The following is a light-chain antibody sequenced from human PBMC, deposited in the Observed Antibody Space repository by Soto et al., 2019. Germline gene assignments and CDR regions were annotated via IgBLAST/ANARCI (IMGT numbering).Light chain of an antibody. CDR1: QSVSSRY. Sequence: EIVLPQSPGTLSLSPGERATLSCRASQSVSSRYLAWYQQNPGQAPRLLIYGASSRATGIPDRVRGSGSGTDFTLTISRLEPEDFAVYYCQQYGSSPTFGQGTKVDIK. CDR2: GAS. V-gene: IGKV3-20*01. CDR3: QQYGSSPT. J-gene: IGKJ1*01.